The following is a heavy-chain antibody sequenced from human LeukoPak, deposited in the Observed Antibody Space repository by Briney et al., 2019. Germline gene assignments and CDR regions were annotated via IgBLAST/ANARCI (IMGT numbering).Heavy chain of an antibody. Sequence: GASLRLSCAASGFTFSSYAMSWVRQAPGKGLEWVSGISGSGGSTKYADSVKGRFTISRDNSKNTLYLQMNSLRAEDTAVYSCAKGCFKRTVTVDYWGQGTLVTVSS. J-gene: IGHJ4*02. CDR1: GFTFSSYA. CDR2: ISGSGGST. CDR3: AKGCFKRTVTVDY. V-gene: IGHV3-23*01. D-gene: IGHD4-17*01.